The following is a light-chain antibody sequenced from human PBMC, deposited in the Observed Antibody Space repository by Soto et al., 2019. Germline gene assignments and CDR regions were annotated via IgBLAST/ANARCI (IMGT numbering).Light chain of an antibody. CDR2: GAS. Sequence: EIVLTQSPATLSLSPGERATLSCRASQSVGTFLAWYQQKPGQAPRLLIYGASSRATGIPDRFSGSGSGTDFTLTISRLEPEDFAVYYCQQYGSSPTTFGQGTKVDIK. CDR3: QQYGSSPTT. J-gene: IGKJ1*01. CDR1: QSVGTF. V-gene: IGKV3-20*01.